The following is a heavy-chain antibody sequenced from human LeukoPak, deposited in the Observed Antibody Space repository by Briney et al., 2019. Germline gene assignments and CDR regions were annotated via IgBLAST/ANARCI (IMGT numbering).Heavy chain of an antibody. J-gene: IGHJ1*01. CDR3: ARGVRDSSGREYFQH. CDR2: MNPNSGNT. V-gene: IGHV1-8*01. D-gene: IGHD3-22*01. Sequence: ASVKVSCKASGYTFTSHDINWVRQAPGQGLEWMGWMNPNSGNTGYAQKFQGRVTMTRNTSISTAYTELSSLRSEDTAMYYCARGVRDSSGREYFQHWGQGTLVTVSS. CDR1: GYTFTSHD.